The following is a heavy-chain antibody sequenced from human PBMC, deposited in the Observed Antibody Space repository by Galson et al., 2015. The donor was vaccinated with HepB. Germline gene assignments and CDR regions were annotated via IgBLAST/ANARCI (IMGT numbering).Heavy chain of an antibody. V-gene: IGHV3-53*01. CDR1: GFTVSSNY. Sequence: SLRLSCAASGFTVSSNYMSWVRQAPGKGLEWVSVIYSGGSTYYADSVKGRFTISRDNSKNTLYLQMNSLRAEDTAVYYCARVRIAGYYKPTFYFDYWGQGTLVTVSS. J-gene: IGHJ4*02. D-gene: IGHD3-9*01. CDR2: IYSGGST. CDR3: ARVRIAGYYKPTFYFDY.